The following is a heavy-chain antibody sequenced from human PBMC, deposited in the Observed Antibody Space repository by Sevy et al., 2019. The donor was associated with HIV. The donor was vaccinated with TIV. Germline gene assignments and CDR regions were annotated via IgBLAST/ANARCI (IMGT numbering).Heavy chain of an antibody. V-gene: IGHV3-7*01. CDR3: AQETFGRFDS. CDR1: GFSFSAYW. Sequence: GGSLRLSCAASGFSFSAYWMNWVRQAPGKGLEWVANIKPDGSDKHYVDSAEGRFNISRDKAKNSLYLQMNSLRVEDTAMYYCAQETFGRFDSWGQGTLVTVSS. J-gene: IGHJ4*02. D-gene: IGHD1-26*01. CDR2: IKPDGSDK.